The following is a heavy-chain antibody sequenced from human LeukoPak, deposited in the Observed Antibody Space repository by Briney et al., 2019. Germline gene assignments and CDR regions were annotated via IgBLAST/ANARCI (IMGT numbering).Heavy chain of an antibody. V-gene: IGHV3-74*01. D-gene: IGHD1-26*01. CDR2: INSDGSST. Sequence: GGSLRLSCAASGFISSSYWMHWVRQAPGKGLVWVSRINSDGSSTSYADSVKGRFTISRDNAKNTLYLQMNSLRAEDTAVYYCARDRYSGSYSDYWGQGTLVTVSS. CDR1: GFISSSYW. J-gene: IGHJ4*02. CDR3: ARDRYSGSYSDY.